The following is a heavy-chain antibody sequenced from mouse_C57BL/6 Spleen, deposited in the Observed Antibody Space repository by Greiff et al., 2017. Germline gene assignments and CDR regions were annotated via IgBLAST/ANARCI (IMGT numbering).Heavy chain of an antibody. CDR1: GYAFTNYL. J-gene: IGHJ3*01. D-gene: IGHD2-1*01. CDR3: ARNENYGNPFAY. CDR2: INPGSGGT. Sequence: VQLQQSGAELVRPGTSVKVSCKASGYAFTNYLIEWVKQRPGQGLEWIGVINPGSGGTNYNEKFKGKATLTADKSSSTAYMQLSSLTSEDSAVYFCARNENYGNPFAYWGQGTLVTVSA. V-gene: IGHV1-54*01.